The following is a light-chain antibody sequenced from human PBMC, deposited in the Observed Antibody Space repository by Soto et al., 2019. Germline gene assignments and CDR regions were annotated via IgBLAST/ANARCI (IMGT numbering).Light chain of an antibody. Sequence: EFMMTQSPGTLSLSPGERATLSCRASQSLANSFIAWYQQKPGQAPRLLIYDTSSRASGIPDRFSGSGSGRDFTLTISGLEPEDFAVYYCQQYGSAPLIRFGQGRRLEIK. CDR1: QSLANSF. CDR3: QQYGSAPLIR. J-gene: IGKJ5*01. V-gene: IGKV3-20*01. CDR2: DTS.